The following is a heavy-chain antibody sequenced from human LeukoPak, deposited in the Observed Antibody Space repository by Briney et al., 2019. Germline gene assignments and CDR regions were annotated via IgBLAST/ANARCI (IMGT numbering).Heavy chain of an antibody. D-gene: IGHD7-27*01. CDR2: ISGIGSTT. CDR1: GFSFSDYY. J-gene: IGHJ4*02. CDR3: GRESTNWAFDY. V-gene: IGHV3-11*01. Sequence: GGSLRLSCAASGFSFSDYYLSWFRQAPGKGLEWVSYISGIGSTTYYADSVKGRFTISRDNAKNSLYLQMNSLRAEDTAVYYCGRESTNWAFDYWGQGTLVTVSS.